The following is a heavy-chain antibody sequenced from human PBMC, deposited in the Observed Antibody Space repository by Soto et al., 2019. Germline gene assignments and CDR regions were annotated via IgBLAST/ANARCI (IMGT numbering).Heavy chain of an antibody. CDR2: ISSSSSYI. CDR1: GFTFSSYS. Sequence: GGSLRLSCAASGFTFSSYSMNWVRQAPGKGLEWVSSISSSSSYIYYADSVKGRFTISRDNAKNSLYLQMNSLRAEDTAVYYCARDTIFGRFLEYWGQGTLVTVSS. D-gene: IGHD3-3*01. V-gene: IGHV3-21*01. J-gene: IGHJ4*02. CDR3: ARDTIFGRFLEY.